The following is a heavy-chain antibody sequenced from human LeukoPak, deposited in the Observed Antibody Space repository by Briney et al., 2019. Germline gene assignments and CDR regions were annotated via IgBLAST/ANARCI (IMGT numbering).Heavy chain of an antibody. D-gene: IGHD6-6*01. CDR2: IIPIFGTA. J-gene: IGHJ4*02. CDR3: ASDFEYSSSGFDY. V-gene: IGHV1-69*05. Sequence: SVTVSCKASGGTFSSYAISWVRQAPGQGLEWMGGIIPIFGTANYAQKFQGRVSITTDESTSTAYMELSSLRSEDTAVYYCASDFEYSSSGFDYWGQGTLVTVSS. CDR1: GGTFSSYA.